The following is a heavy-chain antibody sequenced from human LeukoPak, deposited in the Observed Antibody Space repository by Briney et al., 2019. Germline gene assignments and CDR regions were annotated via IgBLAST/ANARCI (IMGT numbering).Heavy chain of an antibody. J-gene: IGHJ5*02. V-gene: IGHV1-2*02. CDR3: ARSGKLDPSDVWFDP. CDR1: GYTFTGYY. Sequence: GASVKVSCKASGYTFTGYYMHWVRQAPGQGLEWMGWINPNSGGTNYAQKFQGRVTMTRDTSISTAYMELSRLRSDDTAVYYCARSGKLDPSDVWFDPWGQGTLVTVSS. CDR2: INPNSGGT. D-gene: IGHD2-21*01.